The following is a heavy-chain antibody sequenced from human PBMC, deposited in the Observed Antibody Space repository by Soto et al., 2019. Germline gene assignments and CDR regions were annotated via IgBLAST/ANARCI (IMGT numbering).Heavy chain of an antibody. V-gene: IGHV4-4*07. Sequence: QVQLQESGPGLVKPSETLSLSCTVSGDSFSNYYCNWVRKSAGKGLEWIGRIYPTGSTTYNPSLKSRLTMSVDTSKNQFSLRLTSKTAADTAVYYCAAGRSEVVPGAMDTWGQGTLVTVSS. CDR1: GDSFSNYY. J-gene: IGHJ5*02. CDR2: IYPTGST. D-gene: IGHD2-2*01. CDR3: AAGRSEVVPGAMDT.